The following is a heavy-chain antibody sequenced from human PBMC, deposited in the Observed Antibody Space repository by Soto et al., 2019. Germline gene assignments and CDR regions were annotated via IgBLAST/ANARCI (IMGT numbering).Heavy chain of an antibody. D-gene: IGHD4-17*01. CDR2: ISTYNGNT. Sequence: QAQLVQSGAEAKKPGASVKVSCKASGYTFTDYALHWVRQAPGQGLEWMGWISTYNGNTNYAQKLQDRVTLTTDTSTSTAYMELRSLRSDDTAVYYCARRLYGDYDYWGQGTLVTVSS. V-gene: IGHV1-18*01. J-gene: IGHJ4*02. CDR3: ARRLYGDYDY. CDR1: GYTFTDYA.